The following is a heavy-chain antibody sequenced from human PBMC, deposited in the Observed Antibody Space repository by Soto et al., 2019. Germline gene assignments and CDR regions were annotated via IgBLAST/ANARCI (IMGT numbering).Heavy chain of an antibody. CDR2: ISSSGSTI. Sequence: GESLKISCAASGFTFSSYEMNWVRQAPGKGLEWVSYISSSGSTIYYADSVKGRFTISRDNAKNSLYLQMNSLRAEDTAVYYCARTDTYYYDSSRFNWFDPWGQGTLVTVSS. D-gene: IGHD3-22*01. J-gene: IGHJ5*02. CDR3: ARTDTYYYDSSRFNWFDP. CDR1: GFTFSSYE. V-gene: IGHV3-48*03.